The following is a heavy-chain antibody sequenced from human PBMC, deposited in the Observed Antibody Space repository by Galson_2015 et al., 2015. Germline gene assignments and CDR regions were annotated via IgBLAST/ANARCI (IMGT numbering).Heavy chain of an antibody. CDR2: IWFDGSNE. D-gene: IGHD3-16*02. CDR1: GFSFRSYA. CDR3: ARMPGSDHYDTYWYMDV. V-gene: IGHV3-33*01. J-gene: IGHJ6*03. Sequence: SLRLSCAASGFSFRSYAMNWVRQAPGKGLEWVATIWFDGSNEYYADSVKGRFTISRDNSKDMLYLQMNTLRAEDTAVYYCARMPGSDHYDTYWYMDVCGKRT.